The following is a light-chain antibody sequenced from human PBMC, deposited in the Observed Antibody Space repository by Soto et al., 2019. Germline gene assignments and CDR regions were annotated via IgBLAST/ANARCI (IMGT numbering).Light chain of an antibody. Sequence: DIQMTQSPSTLSASVGDRVTITCRASQSVGRSLAWYQQQPGKAPKLLIYGVSTLESGVPSRFSGFGSGPEFTLSISSLQPGDFGTYYCQQFYKGWTFGQGTRV. CDR1: QSVGRS. J-gene: IGKJ1*01. CDR2: GVS. V-gene: IGKV1-5*01. CDR3: QQFYKGWT.